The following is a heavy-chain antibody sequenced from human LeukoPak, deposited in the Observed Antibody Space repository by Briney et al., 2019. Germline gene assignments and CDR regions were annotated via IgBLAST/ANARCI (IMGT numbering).Heavy chain of an antibody. CDR2: IYPGDSDT. V-gene: IGHV5-51*01. CDR3: ARLGGANSFGY. Sequence: GESLKISCKGSGYSFTDYWIGWVRQMPGKGLEWMGIIYPGDSDTKYSPFFQGPVTISADTSISTAYLQWSSLKASDTAMYYCARLGGANSFGYWGQGTLVTVSS. J-gene: IGHJ4*02. CDR1: GYSFTDYW. D-gene: IGHD4/OR15-4a*01.